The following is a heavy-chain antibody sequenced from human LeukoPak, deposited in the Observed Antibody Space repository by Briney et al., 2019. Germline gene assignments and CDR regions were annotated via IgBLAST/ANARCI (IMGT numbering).Heavy chain of an antibody. CDR2: ISSSGSTI. V-gene: IGHV3-48*03. CDR3: ARGRADYYDSSTLGY. D-gene: IGHD3-22*01. Sequence: HSGGSLSLSCAASGFTFSSYEMNWVRQAPGKGLEWVSYISSSGSTIYYADSVKGRFTISRDNAKNSLYLQMNSLRAEDTAVYYCARGRADYYDSSTLGYWGQGTLVTVSS. J-gene: IGHJ4*02. CDR1: GFTFSSYE.